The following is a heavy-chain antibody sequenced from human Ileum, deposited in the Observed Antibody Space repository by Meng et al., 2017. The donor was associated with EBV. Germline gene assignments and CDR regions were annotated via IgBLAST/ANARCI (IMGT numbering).Heavy chain of an antibody. Sequence: QVKLQELGPGLLKPSGTLSLTCNVSGDSIRSDIWWSWVRQPPGKGLEWIGEVYHRGDTNYNPSLKSRVDISVDKSKNQFYLSLLSVTAADTAVYYCGRDQGRELINHWGQGTLVTVSS. CDR3: GRDQGRELINH. CDR1: GDSIRSDIW. J-gene: IGHJ4*02. V-gene: IGHV4-4*02. D-gene: IGHD1-7*01. CDR2: VYHRGDT.